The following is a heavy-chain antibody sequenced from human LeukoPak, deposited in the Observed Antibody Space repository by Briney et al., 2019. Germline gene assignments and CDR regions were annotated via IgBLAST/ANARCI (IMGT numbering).Heavy chain of an antibody. CDR2: MNPNSGNT. CDR1: GDTFTSYG. D-gene: IGHD2-2*02. Sequence: GASVKVSCKASGDTFTSYGISWVRQATGQGLEWMGWMNPNSGNTGYAQKFQGRVTMTRNTSISTAYMELSSLRSEDTAVYYCARGESYIVVVPAAIRGFDPWGQGTPVTVSS. V-gene: IGHV1-8*02. J-gene: IGHJ5*02. CDR3: ARGESYIVVVPAAIRGFDP.